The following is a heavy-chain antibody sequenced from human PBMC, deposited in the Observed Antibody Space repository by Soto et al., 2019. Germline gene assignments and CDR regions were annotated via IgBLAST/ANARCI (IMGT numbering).Heavy chain of an antibody. Sequence: SETLSLTCTVSGGSISSGGYYWSWIRQHPGKGLEWIGYIYYSGSTYYNPSLKSRVTISVDTSKNQLSLKLSSVTAADTAVYYCARLTTVTIGSDYWGQGTLVTVSS. D-gene: IGHD4-4*01. J-gene: IGHJ4*02. CDR3: ARLTTVTIGSDY. CDR2: IYYSGST. V-gene: IGHV4-31*03. CDR1: GGSISSGGYY.